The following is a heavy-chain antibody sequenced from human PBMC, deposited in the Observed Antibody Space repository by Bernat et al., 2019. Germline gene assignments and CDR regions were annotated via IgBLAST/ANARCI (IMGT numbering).Heavy chain of an antibody. V-gene: IGHV3-30*03. CDR1: GFSFSSYG. J-gene: IGHJ4*02. D-gene: IGHD1-26*01. Sequence: QVQLVESGGGVIQPGRSLRLSCSASGFSFSSYGMHLVRQAPGKGLEWVAAISYDGSDTYSTDSVKGRLTVSRDKSKNTLFLQLSSLRPEDTAVYYCARGGVIGSETGRYFDYWGQGTLVTVSS. CDR3: ARGGVIGSETGRYFDY. CDR2: ISYDGSDT.